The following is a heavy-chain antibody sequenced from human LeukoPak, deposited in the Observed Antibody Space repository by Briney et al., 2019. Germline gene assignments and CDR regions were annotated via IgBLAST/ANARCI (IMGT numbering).Heavy chain of an antibody. CDR1: GYTFTGYY. J-gene: IGHJ4*02. CDR2: INPNSGGT. V-gene: IGHV1-2*02. CDR3: ARVLKGWSRKISGYGPLDY. D-gene: IGHD5-12*01. Sequence: ASVKVSCKASGYTFTGYYMHWVRQAPGQGLEWMGWINPNSGGTNYAQKFQGRVTMTRDTSISTAYMELSRLRSDDTAVYYCARVLKGWSRKISGYGPLDYWGQGTQVTVSS.